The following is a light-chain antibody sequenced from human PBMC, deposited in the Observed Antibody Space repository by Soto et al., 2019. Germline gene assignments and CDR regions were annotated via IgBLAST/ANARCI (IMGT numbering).Light chain of an antibody. CDR3: QQYNNWPPDT. CDR1: QSISSN. CDR2: GAS. Sequence: EIVMTQSPATLSVSPGERATLSCRASQSISSNLAWYQQKPGQAPRLLIYGASTRATGIPARFSGSGSGTDFTLTISRLQSEDFAVYYCQQYNNWPPDTFGPGTKVDIK. J-gene: IGKJ3*01. V-gene: IGKV3-15*01.